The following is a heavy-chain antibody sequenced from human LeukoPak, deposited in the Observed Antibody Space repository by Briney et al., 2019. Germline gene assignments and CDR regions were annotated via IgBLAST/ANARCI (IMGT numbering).Heavy chain of an antibody. Sequence: GGSLRLSCAASGFTFINYGMHWVRQAPGKGLEWVAMIWYDGSNKYYADSVEGRFTISRDNSKYTLSLQMNSLRDEDTAVYYCARDHYYGSGSYRFDYWGQGTLVTVSS. CDR1: GFTFINYG. CDR2: IWYDGSNK. D-gene: IGHD3-10*01. CDR3: ARDHYYGSGSYRFDY. J-gene: IGHJ4*02. V-gene: IGHV3-33*08.